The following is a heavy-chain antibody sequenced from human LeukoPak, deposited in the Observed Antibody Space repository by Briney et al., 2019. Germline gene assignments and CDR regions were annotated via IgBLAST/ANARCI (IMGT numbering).Heavy chain of an antibody. CDR1: GFTITTNY. J-gene: IGHJ4*02. CDR3: ARTGSEWELPHYFDY. V-gene: IGHV3-66*01. CDR2: IYGDDET. Sequence: SGGSLRLSCAASGFTITTNYMNWVRQAPGKGLEWVSVIYGDDETNYADSVKGRFTISRDNSKNTLYLQMNSLRAEDTAVYYCARTGSEWELPHYFDYWGQGTLVTVSS. D-gene: IGHD1-26*01.